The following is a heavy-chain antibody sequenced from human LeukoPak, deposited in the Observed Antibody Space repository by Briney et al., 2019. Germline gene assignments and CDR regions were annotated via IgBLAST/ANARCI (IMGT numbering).Heavy chain of an antibody. J-gene: IGHJ4*02. D-gene: IGHD3-10*01. V-gene: IGHV3-30*18. CDR2: ISYDGSNK. CDR1: GFTFSSYG. CDR3: AKDRLIYYGSGSYLDY. Sequence: PGGSLRLSCAASGFTFSSYGMHWVRQAPGKGLEWVAVISYDGSNKYYADSVKGRFTISRDNSKNTLYLQMNSLRAEDTAVYYCAKDRLIYYGSGSYLDYWGQGTLVTVSS.